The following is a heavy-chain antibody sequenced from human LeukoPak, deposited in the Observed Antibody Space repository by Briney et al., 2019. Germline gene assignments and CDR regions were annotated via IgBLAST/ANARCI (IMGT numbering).Heavy chain of an antibody. Sequence: SETLSLTCAVYGGSFSGYYWSWIRQPPGKGLEWIGEINHSGSANYNPSLKSRVTISVDTSKNQFSLKLSSVTAADTAVYYCARSLFDFWSGYFTWGQGTLVTVSS. D-gene: IGHD3-3*01. J-gene: IGHJ5*02. CDR1: GGSFSGYY. CDR3: ARSLFDFWSGYFT. CDR2: INHSGSA. V-gene: IGHV4-34*01.